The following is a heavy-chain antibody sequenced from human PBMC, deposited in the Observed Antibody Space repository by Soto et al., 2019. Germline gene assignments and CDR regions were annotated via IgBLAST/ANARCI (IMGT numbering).Heavy chain of an antibody. CDR3: AKDPPRIAVAFHGMDV. V-gene: IGHV3-23*01. Sequence: PGGSQRLPYTASWFPFGSYIMGLVSQAPGKGLEWVSAITTGGGSTYYADSVKGRFTISRDNSKNTLYLQMNSLRAEDTAVYYCAKDPPRIAVAFHGMDVWGQGTTVTVS. CDR2: ITTGGGST. D-gene: IGHD6-19*01. CDR1: WFPFGSYI. J-gene: IGHJ6*02.